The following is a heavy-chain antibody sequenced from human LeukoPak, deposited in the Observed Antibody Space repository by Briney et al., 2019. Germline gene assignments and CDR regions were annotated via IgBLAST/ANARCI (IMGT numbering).Heavy chain of an antibody. Sequence: GESLKISFKGSGYRFTSYWIGWVRPMPGKGVEWMGIIYPGDSDTRYSPSFQGQVPISADKSISTAYLQWSSLKASDTAMYYCARRAGGGDYITEFDYWGQGTLVTVSS. V-gene: IGHV5-51*01. CDR3: ARRAGGGDYITEFDY. J-gene: IGHJ4*02. CDR1: GYRFTSYW. D-gene: IGHD2-21*02. CDR2: IYPGDSDT.